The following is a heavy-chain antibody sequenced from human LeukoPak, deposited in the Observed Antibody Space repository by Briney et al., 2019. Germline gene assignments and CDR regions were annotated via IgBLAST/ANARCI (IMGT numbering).Heavy chain of an antibody. Sequence: ASVKVSCKASGYTFTSYDINWVRQATGQGLEWMGWMNPNSGNTGYAQKFQGRVTMIRNTSISTAYMELSSLRSEDTAVYYCARGRYYYGSGSYAAGRYWGQGTLVTVSS. J-gene: IGHJ4*02. V-gene: IGHV1-8*01. CDR2: MNPNSGNT. CDR3: ARGRYYYGSGSYAAGRY. CDR1: GYTFTSYD. D-gene: IGHD3-10*01.